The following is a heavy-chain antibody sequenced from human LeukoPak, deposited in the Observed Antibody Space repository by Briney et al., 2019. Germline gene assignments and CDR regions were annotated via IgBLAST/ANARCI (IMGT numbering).Heavy chain of an antibody. J-gene: IGHJ4*02. D-gene: IGHD3-22*01. V-gene: IGHV1-69*13. CDR3: AIHEYYYDSSGYSHFDY. Sequence: SVKVSCKASGGTFSSYAISWVRQAPGQGLEWMGGIIPIFGTANYAQKFQGRVTITADESTSTAYMGLSSLRSEDTAVYYCAIHEYYYDSSGYSHFDYWGQGTLVTVSS. CDR2: IIPIFGTA. CDR1: GGTFSSYA.